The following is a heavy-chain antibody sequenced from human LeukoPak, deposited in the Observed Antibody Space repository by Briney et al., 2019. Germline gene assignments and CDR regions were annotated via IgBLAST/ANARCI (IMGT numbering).Heavy chain of an antibody. CDR3: AREADVWGSYRYDY. V-gene: IGHV1-69*04. D-gene: IGHD3-16*02. Sequence: SVKVSCKASGGTFSSYTISWVRPAPGQGLEWMGRIIPILGIANYAQKFQGRVTITADKSTSTAYMELSSLRSEDTAVYYCAREADVWGSYRYDYWGQGTLVTVSS. J-gene: IGHJ4*02. CDR2: IIPILGIA. CDR1: GGTFSSYT.